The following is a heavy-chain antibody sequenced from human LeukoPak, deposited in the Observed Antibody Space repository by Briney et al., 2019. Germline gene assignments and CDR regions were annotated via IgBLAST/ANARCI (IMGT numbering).Heavy chain of an antibody. CDR1: GFTFSTYV. CDR3: VRGTGY. CDR2: ISSNGDNT. J-gene: IGHJ4*02. V-gene: IGHV3-64D*06. Sequence: GGSLRLSCSVSGFTFSTYVMHWVRQAPGKGLEYVSAISSNGDNTYYADSVKGRFTISRDNSKDTLYLQMSSLRADDTAVYYCVRGTGYWGQGTLVTVPS.